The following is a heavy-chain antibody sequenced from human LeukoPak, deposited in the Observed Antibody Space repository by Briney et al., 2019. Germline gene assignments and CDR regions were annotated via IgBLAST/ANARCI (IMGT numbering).Heavy chain of an antibody. CDR1: GGSISSYY. CDR2: IYYSGST. Sequence: SETLSLTCTVSGGSISSYYWSWIRQPPGKGLEWIGYIYYSGSTNYNPSLKSRVTISVDTSKNQFSLKLSSVTAADTAVYYCARFYGDYDPVFGYWGQGTLVTVSS. D-gene: IGHD4-17*01. J-gene: IGHJ4*02. V-gene: IGHV4-59*01. CDR3: ARFYGDYDPVFGY.